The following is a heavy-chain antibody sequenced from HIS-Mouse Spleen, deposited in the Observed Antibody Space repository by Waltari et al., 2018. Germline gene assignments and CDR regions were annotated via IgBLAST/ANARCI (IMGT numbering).Heavy chain of an antibody. CDR3: AKYSSSWYFDY. CDR1: GGSISSSSYY. CDR2: IYYSGST. V-gene: IGHV4-39*07. J-gene: IGHJ4*02. D-gene: IGHD6-13*01. Sequence: QVQLQESGPGLVKPSETLSLTCTVSGGSISSSSYYWGWIRQPPGKGLEWIGSIYYSGSTYYNPSLKSRVTISVDTSKNQFSLKLSSVTAADTAVYYCAKYSSSWYFDYWGQGTLVTVSS.